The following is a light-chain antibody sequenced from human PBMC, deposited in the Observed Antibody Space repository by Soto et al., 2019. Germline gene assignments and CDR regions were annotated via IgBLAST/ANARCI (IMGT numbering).Light chain of an antibody. CDR3: QHYHTPPLT. V-gene: IGKV4-1*01. CDR1: LNVIHAANSKNF. Sequence: DIVLTQSPDSLAVSLGERATINCTSSLNVIHAANSKNFLAWYQQKPGQPPKLRMYWASTREYGVPDRFSCSGSAQDDTLTISSRQAEDVAVYYWQHYHTPPLTVGGKTKVEIK. CDR2: WAS. J-gene: IGKJ4*01.